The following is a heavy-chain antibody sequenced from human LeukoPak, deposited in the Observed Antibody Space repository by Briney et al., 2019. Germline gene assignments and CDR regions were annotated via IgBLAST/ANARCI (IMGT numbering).Heavy chain of an antibody. CDR3: AKEYYDSSGYYPLNY. J-gene: IGHJ4*02. D-gene: IGHD3-22*01. CDR1: GFTFSSYA. CDR2: ISGSGGST. Sequence: PGGSLRLSCAASGFTFSSYAMSWVRQAPGKGLEWVSAISGSGGSTYYADSVKGRFTISRDNSKNTPYLQMNSLRAEDTAVYYCAKEYYDSSGYYPLNYWGQGTLVTVSS. V-gene: IGHV3-23*01.